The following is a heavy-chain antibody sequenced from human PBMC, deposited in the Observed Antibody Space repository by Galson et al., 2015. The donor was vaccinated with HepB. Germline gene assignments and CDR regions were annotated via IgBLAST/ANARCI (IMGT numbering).Heavy chain of an antibody. J-gene: IGHJ4*02. CDR2: IRSKANSYAT. CDR1: GFTFSGSA. V-gene: IGHV3-73*01. CDR3: TRHYSSTLPIPGF. Sequence: SLRLSCAASGFTFSGSAMHWVRQASGKGLEWVGRIRSKANSYATAYAASVKGRFTISRDDSKNTAYLQMNSLKTEDTAVYYCTRHYSSTLPIPGFWGQGTLVTVSS. D-gene: IGHD6-13*01.